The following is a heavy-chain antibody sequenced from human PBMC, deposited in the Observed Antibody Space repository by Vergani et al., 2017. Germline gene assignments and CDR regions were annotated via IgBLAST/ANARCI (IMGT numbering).Heavy chain of an antibody. CDR3: SGGGVYTSRNDFKFYGLGV. J-gene: IGHJ6*02. V-gene: IGHV1-18*01. D-gene: IGHD3/OR15-3a*01. CDR2: ISAYSGET. Sequence: QAQLVQSGAEVKKPGASVRVSCKASRYPFSRYGISWVRQAPGQGLEWMGWISAYSGETRYARSLQGRVTMTTDASTNTAYMSLRSLRSDDTAIYYCSGGGVYTSRNDFKFYGLGVWGQGTTVTVTS. CDR1: RYPFSRYG.